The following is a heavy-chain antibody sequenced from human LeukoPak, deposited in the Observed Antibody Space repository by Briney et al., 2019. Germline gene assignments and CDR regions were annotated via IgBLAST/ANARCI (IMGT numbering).Heavy chain of an antibody. CDR3: ARDRGDSRMDV. CDR2: ISGYNGNT. V-gene: IGHV1-18*01. J-gene: IGHJ6*02. CDR1: GYTFSSYG. D-gene: IGHD3-10*01. Sequence: ASVKVSCKASGYTFSSYGISWVRQAPGQGLEWMGWISGYNGNTNYAQRLQGRVTMTTDTSTSTTYMGPRSLRSDDTAMYYCARDRGDSRMDVWGQGTTVTVSS.